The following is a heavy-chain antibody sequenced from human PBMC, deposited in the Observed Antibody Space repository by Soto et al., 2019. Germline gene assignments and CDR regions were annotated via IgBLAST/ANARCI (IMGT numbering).Heavy chain of an antibody. D-gene: IGHD4-17*01. CDR2: INHSGST. V-gene: IGHV4-34*01. CDR3: ARGPRPIRYTVNRYYYYYGMDV. J-gene: IGHJ6*02. CDR1: GGSFSGYY. Sequence: ASETLSLTCAVYGGSFSGYYWSWIRQPPGKGLEWIGEINHSGSTNYNPSLKSRVTISVDTSKNQFSLKLSSVTAADTAVYYCARGPRPIRYTVNRYYYYYGMDVWGQGTTVTVSS.